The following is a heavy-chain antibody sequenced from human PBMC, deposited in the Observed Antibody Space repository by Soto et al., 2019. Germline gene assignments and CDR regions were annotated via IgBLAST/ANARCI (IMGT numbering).Heavy chain of an antibody. CDR2: IGGSGGDT. CDR1: GFPFSSYA. J-gene: IGHJ4*02. V-gene: IGHV3-23*01. Sequence: EVQLLASGGGLVQPGGSLRLSCAASGFPFSSYAMSWVRQAPGKGLEWVSGIGGSGGDTFYADSVKGRFTVSRHNGENTLYLQLNSLRVEDSAIYYCARRTWRGRADYWGQGILVTVSS. D-gene: IGHD3-3*01. CDR3: ARRTWRGRADY.